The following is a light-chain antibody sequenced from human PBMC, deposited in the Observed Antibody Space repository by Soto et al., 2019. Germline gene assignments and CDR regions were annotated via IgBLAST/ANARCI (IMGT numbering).Light chain of an antibody. J-gene: IGKJ2*01. CDR2: KAS. Sequence: DIQMTPSPSTLSASVGDRVTITCRASQSISSWLAWYQQKPGKAPKLLIYKASSLERGVPARFSGSGSGTEFTLTISSLQPDDFATYYCQQYNSFGQGTKLEIK. CDR3: QQYNS. V-gene: IGKV1-5*03. CDR1: QSISSW.